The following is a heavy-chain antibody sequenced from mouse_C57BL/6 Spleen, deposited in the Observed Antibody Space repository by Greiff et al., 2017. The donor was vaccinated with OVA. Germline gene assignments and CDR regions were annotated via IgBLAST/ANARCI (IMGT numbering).Heavy chain of an antibody. V-gene: IGHV1-26*01. CDR3: ARNNYGFFDY. CDR1: GYTFTDYY. CDR2: INPNNGGT. Sequence: EVQLQQSGPELVKPGASVKISCKASGYTFTDYYMNWVKQSHGKSLEWIGDINPNNGGTSYNQKFKGKATLTVDKSSSTAYMELRSLTSEDSAVYYCARNNYGFFDYWGQGTTLTVSS. J-gene: IGHJ2*01. D-gene: IGHD2-2*01.